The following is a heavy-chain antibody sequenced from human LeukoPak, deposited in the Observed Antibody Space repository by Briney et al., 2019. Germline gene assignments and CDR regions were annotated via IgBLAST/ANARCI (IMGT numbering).Heavy chain of an antibody. CDR2: IRYDGSNK. CDR1: GFTFNNYG. J-gene: IGHJ4*02. Sequence: PGGSLRLSCAASGFTFNNYGMHWVRQAPGKGLEWVAFIRYDGSNKYYADSVKGRFTISRDNSKNTLYLQMNSLRAEDTAVYYCAKDQQQLGLFDYWGQGTLVTVSS. CDR3: AKDQQQLGLFDY. D-gene: IGHD6-13*01. V-gene: IGHV3-30*02.